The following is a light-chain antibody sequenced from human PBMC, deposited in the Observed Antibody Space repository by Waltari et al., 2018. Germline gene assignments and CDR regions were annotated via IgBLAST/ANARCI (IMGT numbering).Light chain of an antibody. J-gene: IGKJ2*01. V-gene: IGKV1-8*01. CDR2: AAS. Sequence: ITCRASQGISSYLAWYQQKPGKAPNLLIYAASTLQSGVPSRFSGSGSGTDSTLTISCLQSEDFATYYCQQYYSYLTFGQGTKLEIK. CDR1: QGISSY. CDR3: QQYYSYLT.